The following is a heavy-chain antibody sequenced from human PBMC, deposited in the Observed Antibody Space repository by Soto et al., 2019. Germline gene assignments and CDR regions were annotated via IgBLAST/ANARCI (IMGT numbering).Heavy chain of an antibody. Sequence: EVQLVESGGGLVQPGGSLKLSCAASGFTFSVSAMHWVRQASGKGLEWVGRIRDKANSYATAYAASVKGRFTISRDDSKNTAYLQMNSLKTDDTAVYYCMAIAAGVKDVFDIWGQGTMVTVSS. CDR1: GFTFSVSA. CDR2: IRDKANSYAT. D-gene: IGHD6-13*01. J-gene: IGHJ3*02. CDR3: MAIAAGVKDVFDI. V-gene: IGHV3-73*02.